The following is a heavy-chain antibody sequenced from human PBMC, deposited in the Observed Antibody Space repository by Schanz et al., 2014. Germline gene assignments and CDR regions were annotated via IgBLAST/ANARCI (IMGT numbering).Heavy chain of an antibody. CDR1: GFTFSDHY. Sequence: QVQLVESGGGLVKPGGSLRLSCAASGFTFSDHYMAWLRQAPGKGLEWVSIISNTGTFIYYADSVRGRFVISRDNAKSSLFLQMKGLRAEDTAVYYCVRDAYLQIRGTGFDSWGPGNLVTVSS. D-gene: IGHD1-1*01. CDR2: ISNTGTFI. V-gene: IGHV3-11*01. J-gene: IGHJ4*02. CDR3: VRDAYLQIRGTGFDS.